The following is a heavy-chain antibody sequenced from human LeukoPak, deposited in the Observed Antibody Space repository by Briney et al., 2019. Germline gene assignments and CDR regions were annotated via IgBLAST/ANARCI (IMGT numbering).Heavy chain of an antibody. CDR3: ARLDSRGTDAFDI. CDR1: GGSISGYF. J-gene: IGHJ3*02. Sequence: SETLSLTCTVSGGSISGYFWNWIRQPPGKGLEWIGYISYTGSNNQNPSLKSRVTISVDTSKNQFSLKLNSVTAADTAVYCCARLDSRGTDAFDIWGQGTMVTVSS. CDR2: ISYTGSN. D-gene: IGHD3-22*01. V-gene: IGHV4-59*08.